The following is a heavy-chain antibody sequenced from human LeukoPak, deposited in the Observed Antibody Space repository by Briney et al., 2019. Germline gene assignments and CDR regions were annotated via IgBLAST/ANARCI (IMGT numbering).Heavy chain of an antibody. CDR2: VYYTGST. D-gene: IGHD6-25*01. CDR3: AREKRRQRGNFDY. Sequence: SETLSLTCTVSGGSITTYYWSWIRQPPGKGLEWIGYVYYTGSTNYNPSLQSRVTISVDTSKNQFSLRLSSVTAADTAVYYCAREKRRQRGNFDYWGQGTLDTVSS. V-gene: IGHV4-59*12. CDR1: GGSITTYY. J-gene: IGHJ4*02.